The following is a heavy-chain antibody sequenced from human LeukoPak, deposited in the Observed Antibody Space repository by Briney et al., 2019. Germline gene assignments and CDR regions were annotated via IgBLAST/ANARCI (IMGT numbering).Heavy chain of an antibody. Sequence: PSGTLSLTCAVSGGSISSSNWWSWVRQPPGKGPEWIGYIYCSGSTNYNPSLKSRVTISVDTSKNQFSLKLSSVTAADTAVYYCARCPLTGPLAYYFDYWGQGTLVTVSS. J-gene: IGHJ4*02. CDR2: IYCSGST. D-gene: IGHD3-9*01. CDR3: ARCPLTGPLAYYFDY. CDR1: GGSISSSNW. V-gene: IGHV4-4*02.